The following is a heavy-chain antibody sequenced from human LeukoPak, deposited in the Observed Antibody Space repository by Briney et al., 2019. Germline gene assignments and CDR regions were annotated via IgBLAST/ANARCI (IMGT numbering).Heavy chain of an antibody. CDR2: ISAYNGNT. CDR3: ARSSMVRGVRYAFDI. Sequence: ASVKVSCKASGYTFTSYGISWVRQAPGQGLEWVGWISAYNGNTNYAQKLQGRVTMTTDTSTSTAYMELRSLRSDDTAVYYCARSSMVRGVRYAFDIWGQGTMVTVSS. CDR1: GYTFTSYG. V-gene: IGHV1-18*01. J-gene: IGHJ3*02. D-gene: IGHD3-10*01.